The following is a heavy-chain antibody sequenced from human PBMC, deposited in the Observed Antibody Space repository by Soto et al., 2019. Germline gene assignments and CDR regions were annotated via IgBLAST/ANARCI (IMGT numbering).Heavy chain of an antibody. V-gene: IGHV3-49*03. CDR1: GFTFGDYA. D-gene: IGHD6-19*01. CDR2: IRSKAYGGTT. CDR3: ARDQSVAGPTTFFDP. Sequence: PGGSLRLSCTASGFTFGDYAMSWFRQAPGKGLEWVGFIRSKAYGGTTEYAASVKGRFTISRDDSKSIAYLQMNSLKTEDTAVYYCARDQSVAGPTTFFDPWGQGALVTVSS. J-gene: IGHJ5*02.